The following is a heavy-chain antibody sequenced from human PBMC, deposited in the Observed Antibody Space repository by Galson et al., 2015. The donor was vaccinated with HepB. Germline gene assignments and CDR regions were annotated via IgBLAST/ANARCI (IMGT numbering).Heavy chain of an antibody. D-gene: IGHD4-17*01. Sequence: SVKVSCKAFGYRFTDQFIHWVRQAPGQEPEWMGRINPNSGGIDYAVGFQGRVTLTRDTSISTAYISLGGLTPDDTAIYWCAREVGSDYGALDYWGQGTLVSVSS. J-gene: IGHJ4*02. CDR2: INPNSGGI. CDR1: GYRFTDQF. CDR3: AREVGSDYGALDY. V-gene: IGHV1-2*06.